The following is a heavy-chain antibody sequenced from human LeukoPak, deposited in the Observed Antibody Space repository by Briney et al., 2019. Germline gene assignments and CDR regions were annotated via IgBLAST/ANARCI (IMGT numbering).Heavy chain of an antibody. D-gene: IGHD1-26*01. V-gene: IGHV4-61*05. CDR1: SGSIISNNDY. J-gene: IGHJ4*02. CDR2: IYYSGST. CDR3: ASGSYSFYYFDY. Sequence: PSETLSLTCSVSSGSIISNNDYWGWIRQPPGKGLEWIGYIYYSGSTNYNPSLKSRVTISVDTSKNQFSLKLSSVTAADTAVYYCASGSYSFYYFDYWGQGTLVTVSS.